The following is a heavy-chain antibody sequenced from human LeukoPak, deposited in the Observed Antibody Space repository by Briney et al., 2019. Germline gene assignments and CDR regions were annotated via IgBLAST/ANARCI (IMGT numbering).Heavy chain of an antibody. Sequence: SETLSLTCTVSGGSISSSSYYWGWIRQPPGKGLEWIGSIYYSGSTYYNPSLKSRVTISVDTSKNQFSLKLSSVTAADTAVYYCARLVGELIVPYWGQGTLVTVSS. V-gene: IGHV4-39*01. CDR3: ARLVGELIVPY. D-gene: IGHD2-15*01. J-gene: IGHJ4*02. CDR2: IYYSGST. CDR1: GGSISSSSYY.